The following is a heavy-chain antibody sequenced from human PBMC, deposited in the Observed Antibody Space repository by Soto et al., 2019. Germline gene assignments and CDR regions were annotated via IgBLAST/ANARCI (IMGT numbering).Heavy chain of an antibody. CDR1: GYTFTSYY. V-gene: IGHV1-46*01. Sequence: QVQLVQSGAEVKKPGASVKVSCKASGYTFTSYYMHWVRQAPGQGLEWMGIINPSGGSTSYAQTFQGRVSMTRDTSTSTVYMELSSLRSEDTAVYYCARDVVPAAQHPNNWFDPWGQGTLVTVSS. J-gene: IGHJ5*02. D-gene: IGHD2-2*01. CDR2: INPSGGST. CDR3: ARDVVPAAQHPNNWFDP.